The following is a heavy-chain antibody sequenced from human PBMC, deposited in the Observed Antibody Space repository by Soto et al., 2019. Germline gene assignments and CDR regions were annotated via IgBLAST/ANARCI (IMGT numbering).Heavy chain of an antibody. V-gene: IGHV3-30-3*01. Sequence: PGGSLRLSCAASGFTFSSYAMHWVRQAPGKGLEWVAVISYDGSNKYYADSVKGRFTISRDNSKNTLYLQMNSLRAEDTAVYYCELDRRCIVVVPAGPNGMYVWGQGSTVPVSS. J-gene: IGHJ6*02. CDR3: ELDRRCIVVVPAGPNGMYV. D-gene: IGHD2-2*01. CDR2: ISYDGSNK. CDR1: GFTFSSYA.